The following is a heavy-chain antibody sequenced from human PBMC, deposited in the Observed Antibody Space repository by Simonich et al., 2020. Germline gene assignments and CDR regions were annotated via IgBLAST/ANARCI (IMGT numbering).Heavy chain of an antibody. CDR3: ARVRFEAFDI. Sequence: QVQLVQSGAEVKKPGASVKVSCKAPGYTFTGYYMHWVRQAPGKGLDGVGRINPNSGGTNYAQKFQGRVTMTRDTAISTAYMELSRLRSDDTAVYYCARVRFEAFDIWGQGTMVTVSS. J-gene: IGHJ3*02. CDR2: INPNSGGT. V-gene: IGHV1-2*02. CDR1: GYTFTGYY.